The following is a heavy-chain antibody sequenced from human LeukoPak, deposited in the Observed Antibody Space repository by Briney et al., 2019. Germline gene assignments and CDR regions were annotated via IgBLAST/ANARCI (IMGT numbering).Heavy chain of an antibody. J-gene: IGHJ4*02. D-gene: IGHD2-15*01. Sequence: GGSLRLSCAASGFTFSSYSMNWVRQAPGKGLEWVSYISSSSSTIYYADSVKGRFTISRDNAKNSLFLQMNSLRAEDTAVYYCARDRGLSSGGSWDYWGQGTLVTVSS. CDR1: GFTFSSYS. CDR2: ISSSSSTI. V-gene: IGHV3-48*01. CDR3: ARDRGLSSGGSWDY.